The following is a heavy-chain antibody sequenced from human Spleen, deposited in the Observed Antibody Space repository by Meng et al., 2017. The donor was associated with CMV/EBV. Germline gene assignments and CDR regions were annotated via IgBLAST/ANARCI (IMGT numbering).Heavy chain of an antibody. CDR1: GFTFSPYT. Sequence: GESLKISCAASGFTFSPYTMNWVRQAPGKGLEWVASIKQDGSEKYFLDSVKGRFSISRDNAKNSLYLQMNSLRAEDGALYYCASSQSTSWTPLDYWGQGILVTVSS. D-gene: IGHD6-13*01. J-gene: IGHJ4*02. V-gene: IGHV3-7*01. CDR3: ASSQSTSWTPLDY. CDR2: IKQDGSEK.